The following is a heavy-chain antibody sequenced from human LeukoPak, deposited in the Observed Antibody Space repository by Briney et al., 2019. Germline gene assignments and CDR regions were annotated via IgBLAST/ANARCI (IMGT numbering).Heavy chain of an antibody. V-gene: IGHV3-21*01. CDR2: ISSSSSYI. CDR3: ARVWTTVDVEIDY. CDR1: GFTFSSYS. J-gene: IGHJ4*02. Sequence: PGGSLRLSCAASGFTFSSYSMNWVRQAPGKGLEWVSSISSSSSYIYYADSVKGRFTISRDNAKNSLYLQMNSLRAEDTAVYYCARVWTTVDVEIDYRGQGTLVTVSS. D-gene: IGHD4-23*01.